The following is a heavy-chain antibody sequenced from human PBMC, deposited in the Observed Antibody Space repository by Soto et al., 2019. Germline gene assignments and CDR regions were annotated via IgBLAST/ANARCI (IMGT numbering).Heavy chain of an antibody. CDR1: GGSFSGYY. V-gene: IGHV4-34*01. D-gene: IGHD3-10*01. Sequence: ETLSLTCAVYGGSFSGYYWSWIRQPPGKGLEWIGEINHSGSTNYNPSLKSRVTISVDTSKNQFSLKLSSVTAADTAVYYCARSGAGGAVDYWGQGTLVTVSS. J-gene: IGHJ4*02. CDR2: INHSGST. CDR3: ARSGAGGAVDY.